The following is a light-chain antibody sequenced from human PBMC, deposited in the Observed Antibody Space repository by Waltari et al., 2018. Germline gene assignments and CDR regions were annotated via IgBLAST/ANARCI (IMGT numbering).Light chain of an antibody. V-gene: IGKV1-9*01. CDR3: QQLKSYPLT. CDR1: QVTTNY. J-gene: IGKJ4*01. CDR2: AAS. Sequence: DIQLTQSPSFLSASVGDRVTITCRTSQVTTNYLAWYQQKPGEAPKLLIPAASTFQSGGPARFSGSGSGTEFTLTISSLQPEDFATYHCQQLKSYPLTFGGGTKVEI.